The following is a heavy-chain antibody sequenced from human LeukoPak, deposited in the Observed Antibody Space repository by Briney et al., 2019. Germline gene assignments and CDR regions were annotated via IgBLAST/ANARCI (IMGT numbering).Heavy chain of an antibody. V-gene: IGHV3-48*04. CDR1: GFTFSSYS. Sequence: GGSLRLSCAASGFTFSSYSMNWVRQAPGKGLEWVSYISSSSSTIYYADSVKGRFTISRDNAKNSLYLQTNSLRAEDTAVYYCASITMVRGVIAFDYWGQGTLVTVSS. CDR2: ISSSSSTI. D-gene: IGHD3-10*01. J-gene: IGHJ4*02. CDR3: ASITMVRGVIAFDY.